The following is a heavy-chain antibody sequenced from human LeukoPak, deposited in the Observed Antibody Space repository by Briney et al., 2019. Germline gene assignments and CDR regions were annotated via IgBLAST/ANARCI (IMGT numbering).Heavy chain of an antibody. V-gene: IGHV5-51*01. J-gene: IGHJ3*02. CDR1: GYSFTSYG. D-gene: IGHD6-13*01. CDR3: ARIAQQLNDAFDI. CDR2: IYPGDSDT. Sequence: GESLNISCKGSGYSFTSYGMGGVRQVPGKGLEWMGIIYPGDSDTRYSPSFQGQVTISADKSISTAYLQWSSLKASDTAMYYCARIAQQLNDAFDIWGQGTMVTVSS.